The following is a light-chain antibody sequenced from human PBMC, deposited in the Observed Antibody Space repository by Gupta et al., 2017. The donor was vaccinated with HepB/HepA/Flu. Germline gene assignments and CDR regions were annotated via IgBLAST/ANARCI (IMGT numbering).Light chain of an antibody. CDR2: DAS. Sequence: EIVLTQSPATLSLSPGERVTFSCRASQSVSSYLNWYQQKPGQAPRLLIYDASNRATGIPARFSGSGSGIDFTLTISSLEPEDFAIYYCQQRSHRCSFGQGTKLEIK. CDR3: QQRSHRCS. V-gene: IGKV3-11*01. CDR1: QSVSSY. J-gene: IGKJ2*04.